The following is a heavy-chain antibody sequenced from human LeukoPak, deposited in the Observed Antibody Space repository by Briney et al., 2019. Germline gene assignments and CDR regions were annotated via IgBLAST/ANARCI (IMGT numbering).Heavy chain of an antibody. CDR2: IKSKTDGGTT. V-gene: IGHV3-15*01. D-gene: IGHD3-9*01. Sequence: GRSLRLSCAASGFTFSNAWMSWVRQAPGKGLEWVGRIKSKTDGGTTDYAAPVKGRFTISRDDSKNTLYLQMNSLKTEDTAVYYCTTDPDILTGYPDYWGQGTLVTVSS. CDR3: TTDPDILTGYPDY. J-gene: IGHJ4*02. CDR1: GFTFSNAW.